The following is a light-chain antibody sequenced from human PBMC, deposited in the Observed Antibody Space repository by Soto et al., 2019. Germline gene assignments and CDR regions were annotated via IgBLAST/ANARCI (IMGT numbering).Light chain of an antibody. J-gene: IGKJ5*01. CDR3: QQYKNRPPLT. CDR1: QSVSSN. CDR2: GAS. Sequence: IVVTQSPAALSVSTGERATLSCRASQSVSSNLAWYQQKPGQAPRLLIYGASTRATGIPARFSGSGSGTEFTLTISSLQSEDFAVYYCQQYKNRPPLTFGQGTRLEIK. V-gene: IGKV3-15*01.